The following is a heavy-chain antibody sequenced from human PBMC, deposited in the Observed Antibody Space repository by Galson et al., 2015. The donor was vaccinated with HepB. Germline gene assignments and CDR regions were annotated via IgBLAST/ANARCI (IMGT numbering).Heavy chain of an antibody. V-gene: IGHV3-15*07. D-gene: IGHD6-13*01. Sequence: SLRLSCAASGFTFSNAWMNWVRQAPGKGLEWVGRIKSKTDGGTTDYAAPVKGRFTISRDDSKNTLCLQMNSLKTEDTAVYYCTTDSSSWYPARFDYWGQGTLVTVSS. CDR2: IKSKTDGGTT. CDR1: GFTFSNAW. J-gene: IGHJ4*02. CDR3: TTDSSSWYPARFDY.